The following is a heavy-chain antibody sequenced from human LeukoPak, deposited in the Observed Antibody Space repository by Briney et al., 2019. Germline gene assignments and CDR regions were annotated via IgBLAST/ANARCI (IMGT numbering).Heavy chain of an antibody. CDR3: ARVRYSGSSLHFDY. CDR1: GFTFSSYE. J-gene: IGHJ4*02. D-gene: IGHD1-26*01. CDR2: ISNSGSTI. V-gene: IGHV3-48*03. Sequence: GGSLRLSCAASGFTFSSYEMNWVRQAPGKGLEWVSYISNSGSTIYYADSVKGRFTISRDNAKNSLYLQMNSLRAEDTAVYYCARVRYSGSSLHFDYWGQETLVTVSS.